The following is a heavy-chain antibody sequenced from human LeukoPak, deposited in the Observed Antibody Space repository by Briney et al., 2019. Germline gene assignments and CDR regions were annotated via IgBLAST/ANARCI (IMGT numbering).Heavy chain of an antibody. CDR1: GFTFSSYA. CDR3: AKPDSSGWYAVDY. J-gene: IGHJ4*02. D-gene: IGHD6-19*01. CDR2: ISYDGSNK. V-gene: IGHV3-30*18. Sequence: GGSLRLPCAASGFTFSSYAMSWVRQAPGKGLEWVAVISYDGSNKYYADSVKGRFTISRDNSKNTLYLQMNSLRAEDTAVYYCAKPDSSGWYAVDYWGQGTLVTVSS.